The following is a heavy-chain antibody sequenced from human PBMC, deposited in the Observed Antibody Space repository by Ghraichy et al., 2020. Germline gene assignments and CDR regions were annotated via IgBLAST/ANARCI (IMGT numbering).Heavy chain of an antibody. V-gene: IGHV1-24*01. J-gene: IGHJ6*02. CDR2: FDPEDGET. Sequence: ASVKVSCKVSGYTLTELSMHWVRQAPGKGLEWMGGFDPEDGETIYAQKFQGRVTMTEDTSTDTAYMELSSLRSEDTAVYYCATADCSSTSCYGYYYYGMDVWGQGTTVTVSS. CDR1: GYTLTELS. CDR3: ATADCSSTSCYGYYYYGMDV. D-gene: IGHD2-2*01.